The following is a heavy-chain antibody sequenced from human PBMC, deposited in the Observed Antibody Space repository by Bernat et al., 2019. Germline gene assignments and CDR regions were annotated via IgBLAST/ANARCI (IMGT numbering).Heavy chain of an antibody. Sequence: QVQLQQWGAGLLKPSETLSLTCGVYGGSFSNYSWSWIRQPPGKGLEWIGEINHSGSTDYNPSLATRVTISIDSSRNQFSLKLSSVTDADTAVYYCAYYDINEHYFDYWGQGTLVTVSS. CDR2: INHSGST. D-gene: IGHD3-9*01. J-gene: IGHJ4*02. CDR3: AYYDINEHYFDY. V-gene: IGHV4-34*01. CDR1: GGSFSNYS.